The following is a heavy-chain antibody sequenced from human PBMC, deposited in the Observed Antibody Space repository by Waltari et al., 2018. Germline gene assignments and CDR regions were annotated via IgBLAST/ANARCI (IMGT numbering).Heavy chain of an antibody. Sequence: EVQLVESGGGLVQPGGSLRLSCAASGFTFSSYEMNWVRQAPGTGLEWVSFISSSGSTIYYADSVQGRFTISRDNAKNSLYLQMNSLRAEDTAVYYCARDSFPIVVVVPDAFDIWGQGTMVTVSS. D-gene: IGHD2-15*01. J-gene: IGHJ3*02. V-gene: IGHV3-48*03. CDR1: GFTFSSYE. CDR3: ARDSFPIVVVVPDAFDI. CDR2: ISSSGSTI.